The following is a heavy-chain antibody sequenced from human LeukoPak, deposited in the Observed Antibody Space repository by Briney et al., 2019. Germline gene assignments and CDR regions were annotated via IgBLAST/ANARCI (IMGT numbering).Heavy chain of an antibody. Sequence: ASVKVSCKASGYTFTGYYMHWVRQAPGQGLEWMGWINPNSGGTNYAQKFQGRGTMTRDTSISTAYMELSRLRSDDTAVYYCARDAYYDILTGYQAFDYWGQGTLVTVSS. J-gene: IGHJ4*02. V-gene: IGHV1-2*02. CDR2: INPNSGGT. D-gene: IGHD3-9*01. CDR3: ARDAYYDILTGYQAFDY. CDR1: GYTFTGYY.